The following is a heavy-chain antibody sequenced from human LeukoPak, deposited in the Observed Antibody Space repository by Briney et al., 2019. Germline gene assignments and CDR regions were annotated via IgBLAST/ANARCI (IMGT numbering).Heavy chain of an antibody. V-gene: IGHV3-23*01. D-gene: IGHD2-2*01. CDR2: LSGSGGRT. J-gene: IGHJ4*02. Sequence: GGSLRLSCAASGFTFSSYGMSWVRQAPGKGLEWVSALSGSGGRTYYADSVKGRFTISRDNARDSLYLQMNSLRDDDTSVYFCARDASALYWGRGTLVTVSS. CDR3: ARDASALY. CDR1: GFTFSSYG.